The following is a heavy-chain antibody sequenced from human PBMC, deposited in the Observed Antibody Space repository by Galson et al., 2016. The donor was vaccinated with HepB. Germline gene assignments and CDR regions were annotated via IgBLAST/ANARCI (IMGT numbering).Heavy chain of an antibody. D-gene: IGHD6-19*01. V-gene: IGHV4-4*02. Sequence: SETLSLTCTVSSDSLSTSYWWSWVRQSPRKGLEWIGEINDGRTTNYNPSLEGRVTMTRDTFTSTAYMELSRLRSDDTAVYYCARGVESVAGANWFDVWGQGSLVTVSS. CDR3: ARGVESVAGANWFDV. CDR1: SDSLSTSYW. J-gene: IGHJ5*02. CDR2: INDGRTT.